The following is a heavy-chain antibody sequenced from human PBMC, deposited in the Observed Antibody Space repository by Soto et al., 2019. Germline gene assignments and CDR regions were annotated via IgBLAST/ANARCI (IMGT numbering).Heavy chain of an antibody. D-gene: IGHD3-10*01. V-gene: IGHV3-74*01. J-gene: IGHJ4*02. CDR3: TRDTFGKKDY. CDR1: GFSVSNYW. CDR2: MNPEATTI. Sequence: EVQLVESGGDLVQPGGSLRLSCAASGFSVSNYWMHWVRQAPGKGLVWVSRMNPEATTINYADSVKGRFTIYRDSAKNTLYLQMNSLSAEDTAVYFCTRDTFGKKDYWGQGTLVTVSS.